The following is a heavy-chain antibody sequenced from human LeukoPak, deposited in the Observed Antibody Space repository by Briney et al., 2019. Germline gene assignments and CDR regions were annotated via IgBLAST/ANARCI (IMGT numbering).Heavy chain of an antibody. CDR1: GGSFSGYY. J-gene: IGHJ4*02. CDR3: ARGKYSYGY. Sequence: SETLSLTCAVYGGSFSGYYWSWIRQPPGKGLEWIGEINHSGSTNYNPSLKSRVTISVVTSKNQFSLKLSSVTAADTAVYYCARGKYSYGYWGQGTLVTVSS. CDR2: INHSGST. V-gene: IGHV4-34*01. D-gene: IGHD5-18*01.